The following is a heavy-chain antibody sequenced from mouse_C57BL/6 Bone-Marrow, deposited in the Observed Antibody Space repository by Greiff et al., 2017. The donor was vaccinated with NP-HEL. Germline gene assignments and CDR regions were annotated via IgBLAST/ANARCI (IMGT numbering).Heavy chain of an antibody. CDR3: EGGSYGSIRYGYAMGY. J-gene: IGHJ4*01. CDR1: GYAFSSYW. V-gene: IGHV1-80*01. D-gene: IGHD1-1*01. CDR2: IYPGDGDT. Sequence: VQLVESGAELVKPGASVKISCKASGYAFSSYWMNWVKERPGKGLEWIGQIYPGDGDTKYNGKFKGKATLTADKSSSTAYMQVSSLTSEDSAVYFYEGGSYGSIRYGYAMGYWGQGTSVTVSS.